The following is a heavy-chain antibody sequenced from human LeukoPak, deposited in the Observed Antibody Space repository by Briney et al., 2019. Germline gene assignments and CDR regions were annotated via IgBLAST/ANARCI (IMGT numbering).Heavy chain of an antibody. Sequence: SQTLSLTCDISGDSVSSNSAAWTWIRQSPSRGLEWLGRTYYRSKWYNDYEVSVQSRITINPDTSKNQFSLQLNSVAPEDTAVYYCAGGRVTTMANYYYYYIDVWGKGTTVTVSS. J-gene: IGHJ6*03. CDR3: AGGRVTTMANYYYYYIDV. D-gene: IGHD4-17*01. CDR2: TYYRSKWYN. V-gene: IGHV6-1*01. CDR1: GDSVSSNSAA.